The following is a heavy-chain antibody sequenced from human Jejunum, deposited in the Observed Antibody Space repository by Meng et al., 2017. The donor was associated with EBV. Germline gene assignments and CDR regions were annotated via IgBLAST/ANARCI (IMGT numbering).Heavy chain of an antibody. CDR1: GFTFSGFW. CDR3: AKDRNYYIDY. Sequence: VELVGSGGCLIPPGGSLRLSCAASGFTFSGFWMYWVRQVPGKGLVWISRINGDGSRTTYADSVKDRFTISRDNAKNTLYLQMNSLRAEDTAVYYCAKDRNYYIDYWGQGTLVTVSS. CDR2: INGDGSRT. J-gene: IGHJ4*02. V-gene: IGHV3-74*01.